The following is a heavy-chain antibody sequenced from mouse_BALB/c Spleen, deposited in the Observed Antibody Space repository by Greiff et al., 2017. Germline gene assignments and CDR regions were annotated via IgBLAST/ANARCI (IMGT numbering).Heavy chain of an antibody. J-gene: IGHJ4*01. V-gene: IGHV5-17*02. CDR1: GFTFSSFG. Sequence: EVKLVESGGGLVQPGGSRKLSCAASGFTFSSFGMHWVRQAPEKGLEWVAYISSGSSTIYYADTVKGRFTISRDNPKNTLFLQMTSLRSEDTAMYYCARERNGAMDYWGQGTSVTVSS. CDR2: ISSGSSTI. CDR3: ARERNGAMDY.